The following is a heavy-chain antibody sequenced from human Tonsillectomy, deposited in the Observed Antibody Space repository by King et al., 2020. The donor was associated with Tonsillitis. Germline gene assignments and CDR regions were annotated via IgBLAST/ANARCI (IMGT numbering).Heavy chain of an antibody. CDR2: ISSSSSTI. D-gene: IGHD3-10*01. V-gene: IGHV3-48*01. J-gene: IGHJ4*02. CDR3: ARDGGITMVRGATPYFDY. CDR1: GFTFSSYS. Sequence: VQLVESGGGLVQPGGSLRLSCAASGFTFSSYSMNWVRQAPGKGLEWVSYISSSSSTIYYADSVKGRFTISRDNAKNSLYLQMNSLRAEDTAGYYCARDGGITMVRGATPYFDYWGQGTLVTVSS.